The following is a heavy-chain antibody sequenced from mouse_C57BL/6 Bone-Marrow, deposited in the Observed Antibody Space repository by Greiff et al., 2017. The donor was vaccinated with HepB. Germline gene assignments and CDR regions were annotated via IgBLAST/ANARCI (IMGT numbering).Heavy chain of an antibody. V-gene: IGHV5-4*01. CDR1: GFTFSSYA. CDR2: ISDGGSYT. J-gene: IGHJ4*01. CDR3: ARDDYYGSSYAHYYAMDY. D-gene: IGHD1-1*01. Sequence: EVHLVESGGGLVKPGGSLKLSCAASGFTFSSYAMSWVRQTPEKRLEWVATISDGGSYTYYPDNVKGRFTISRYNAKNNLYLQMSHLKSEDTAMYYCARDDYYGSSYAHYYAMDYGGQGTSVTVSS.